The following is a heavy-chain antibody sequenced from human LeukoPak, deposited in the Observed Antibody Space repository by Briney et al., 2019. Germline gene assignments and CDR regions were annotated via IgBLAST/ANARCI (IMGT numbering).Heavy chain of an antibody. CDR2: ISSSSSYI. CDR1: GFTFSSYS. V-gene: IGHV3-21*01. Sequence: GGSLRLSCAASGFTFSSYSMNWVRQAPGKGLEWVSSISSSSSYIYYADSVKGRFTISRDNAKNSLYPQMNSLRAEDTAVYYCARNVGWYYFDYWGQGTLVTVSS. J-gene: IGHJ4*02. D-gene: IGHD2-15*01. CDR3: ARNVGWYYFDY.